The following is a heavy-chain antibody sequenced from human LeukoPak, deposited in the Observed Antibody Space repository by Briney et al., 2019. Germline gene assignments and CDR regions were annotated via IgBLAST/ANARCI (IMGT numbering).Heavy chain of an antibody. CDR1: GITVSSNY. V-gene: IGHV3-53*01. J-gene: IGHJ4*02. CDR3: ARDASSGWRHDY. D-gene: IGHD6-19*01. CDR2: IYSGGGT. Sequence: GGSLRLSCAASGITVSSNYMSWVRQAPGKGLEWVSVIYSGGGTYYADSVKGRFTISRDNSKNTLYLEMNSLRAEDTAVYYCARDASSGWRHDYWGQGTLVTVSS.